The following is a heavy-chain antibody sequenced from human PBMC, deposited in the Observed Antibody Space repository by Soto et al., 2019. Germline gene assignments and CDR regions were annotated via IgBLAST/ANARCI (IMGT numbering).Heavy chain of an antibody. CDR3: ARVRGWFGEFSTYWYFDL. Sequence: EVQLVESGGGLVKPGGSLRLSCAASGFTFNNYWMHWVRQAPGKGLVWVSRINSDESSTDYADSVKGRFTVSRDNAKNTLYLQMNSLRAEDTAVYYCARVRGWFGEFSTYWYFDLWGRGTLVTVSS. J-gene: IGHJ2*01. CDR2: INSDESST. V-gene: IGHV3-74*01. D-gene: IGHD3-10*01. CDR1: GFTFNNYW.